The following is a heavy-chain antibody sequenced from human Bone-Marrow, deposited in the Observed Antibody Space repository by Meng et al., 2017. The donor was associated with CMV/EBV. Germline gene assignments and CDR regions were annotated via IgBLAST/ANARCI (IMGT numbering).Heavy chain of an antibody. V-gene: IGHV1-46*01. Sequence: ASVKVSCKASGYTFTSYYMHWVRQAPGQGLEWMGIINPSGGSTSYAQKFQGRVTMTRDTSTSTAYMELSSLRSEDTAVYYCATERYCSSTSCVGWFDPWGQGTLVTVSS. D-gene: IGHD2-2*01. J-gene: IGHJ5*02. CDR1: GYTFTSYY. CDR3: ATERYCSSTSCVGWFDP. CDR2: INPSGGST.